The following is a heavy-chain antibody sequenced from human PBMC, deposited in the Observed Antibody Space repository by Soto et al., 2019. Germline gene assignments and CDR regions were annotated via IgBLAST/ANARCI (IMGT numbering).Heavy chain of an antibody. D-gene: IGHD2-15*01. V-gene: IGHV1-69*08. CDR1: GGTLSSYT. CDR2: VIPNLGVT. CDR3: ARDKGYCSDTSCPDFDY. J-gene: IGHJ4*02. Sequence: QVQLAQSGAEVKKPGSSVKVSCKASGGTLSSYTFSWVRQAPGQGLEWMGRVIPNLGVTNYAKKFQGRFTIVVDTCTSNAYLGLNRLRYEETAVYYCARDKGYCSDTSCPDFDYWGQGLLVTVAS.